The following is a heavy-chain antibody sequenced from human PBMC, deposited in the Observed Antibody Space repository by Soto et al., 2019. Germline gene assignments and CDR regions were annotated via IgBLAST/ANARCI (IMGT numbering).Heavy chain of an antibody. J-gene: IGHJ4*02. D-gene: IGHD3-22*01. CDR2: ISGSGGST. Sequence: RRLSCAASGFTFSSYAMSWVRQAPGKGLEWVSAISGSGGSTYYADSVKGRFTISRDNSKNTLYLQMNSLRAEDTAVYYCAKDPAPYYDSSGYYQPYFDYWGQGTLVTVSS. V-gene: IGHV3-23*01. CDR3: AKDPAPYYDSSGYYQPYFDY. CDR1: GFTFSSYA.